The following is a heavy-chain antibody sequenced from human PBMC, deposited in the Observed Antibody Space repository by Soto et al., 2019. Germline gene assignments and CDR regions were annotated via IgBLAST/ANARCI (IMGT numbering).Heavy chain of an antibody. CDR2: IIPIFGTA. CDR1: GGTFSSYA. D-gene: IGHD3-22*01. V-gene: IGHV1-69*13. J-gene: IGHJ4*02. Sequence: GASVKVSCKASGGTFSSYAISWVRQAPGQGLEWMGGIIPIFGTANYAQKFQGRVTVTADESTSTAYMELSSLRSEDTAVYYCARDQVGYYDSSGYPMDYWGQGTLVTVSS. CDR3: ARDQVGYYDSSGYPMDY.